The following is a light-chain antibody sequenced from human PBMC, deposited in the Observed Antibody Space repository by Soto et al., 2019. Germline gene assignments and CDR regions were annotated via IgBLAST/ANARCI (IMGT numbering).Light chain of an antibody. CDR3: QQYGSSQYT. Sequence: ESVLTQSPGTLSLSPGERATLSCRASQSVSSSYIDWYQQKPGQAPRLLIFGASSRATGIPDRFSGSGSGPDFTLTISRLEPEDFAVYYCQQYGSSQYTFGQGTKLEIK. CDR2: GAS. CDR1: QSVSSSY. J-gene: IGKJ2*01. V-gene: IGKV3-20*01.